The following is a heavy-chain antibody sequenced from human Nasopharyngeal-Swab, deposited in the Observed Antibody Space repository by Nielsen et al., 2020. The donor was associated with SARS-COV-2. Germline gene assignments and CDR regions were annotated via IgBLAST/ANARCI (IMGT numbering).Heavy chain of an antibody. CDR3: TTDFYFDY. J-gene: IGHJ4*02. CDR2: IGDKDHNYAT. V-gene: IGHV3-73*01. Sequence: GESLKISCAASGFIFSSSAMHLVRQASGKGLEWLGRIGDKDHNYATTYGASVKGRFTISRDESKNTVFLQMDSLKTEDTALYYCTTDFYFDYWGQGTLVTVSS. CDR1: GFIFSSSA.